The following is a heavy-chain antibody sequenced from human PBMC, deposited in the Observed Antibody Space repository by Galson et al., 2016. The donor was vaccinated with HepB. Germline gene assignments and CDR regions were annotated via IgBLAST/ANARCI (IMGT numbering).Heavy chain of an antibody. CDR2: NYYTGST. D-gene: IGHD2-2*01. V-gene: IGHV4-39*01. Sequence: ETLSLTCTVSGGSISGGTYYWGWIRQPPGKGLQWIGGNYYTGSTYYNPSLKSRVTTSVDTPQNQFSLRLSPVTAADTAVYYCARHGGRGSSTNFDSWGQGSLVTVSS. CDR1: GGSISGGTYY. J-gene: IGHJ4*02. CDR3: ARHGGRGSSTNFDS.